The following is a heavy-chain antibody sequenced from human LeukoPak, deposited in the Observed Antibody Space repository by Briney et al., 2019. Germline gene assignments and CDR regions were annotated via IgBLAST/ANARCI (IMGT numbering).Heavy chain of an antibody. J-gene: IGHJ6*03. CDR2: ISASGSRT. D-gene: IGHD3-10*01. CDR3: AKSPRGYNYYMDV. CDR1: GFTFSNYA. V-gene: IGHV3-23*01. Sequence: SGGSLRLSCEGSGFTFSNYAMSWVRQAPGKGPEWVSGISASGSRTHYADSVKGRFTISRDNSNNTLYLQMNSLRAEDTAVYYCAKSPRGYNYYMDVWGKGTTVTVSS.